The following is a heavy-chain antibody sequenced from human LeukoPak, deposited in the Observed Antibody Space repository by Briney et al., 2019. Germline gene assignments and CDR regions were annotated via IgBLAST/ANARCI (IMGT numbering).Heavy chain of an antibody. D-gene: IGHD5-24*01. CDR2: IYYSGST. Sequence: SETLSLTCTVSGGSISSYYWSWIRQPPGKGLEWIGYIYYSGSTNYNPSLKSRVTISVDTSKNQFSLKLSSVTAADTAVYYCARDIGMAMDAFDIWGQGTMVTVSS. CDR3: ARDIGMAMDAFDI. CDR1: GGSISSYY. V-gene: IGHV4-59*01. J-gene: IGHJ3*02.